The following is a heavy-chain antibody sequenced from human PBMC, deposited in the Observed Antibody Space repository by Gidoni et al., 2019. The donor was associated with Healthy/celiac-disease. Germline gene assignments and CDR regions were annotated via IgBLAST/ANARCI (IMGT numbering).Heavy chain of an antibody. J-gene: IGHJ6*02. CDR3: ARDGYCSSTSCYSFYGMDV. V-gene: IGHV3-11*06. CDR1: GFTFSDYY. Sequence: QVQLVESGGGLVKPGGSLRLSCAASGFTFSDYYMSWIRQAPGKGLEWVSYISSSSIYTNYADSVKGRFTISRDNAKNSLYLQMNSLRAEDTAVYYCARDGYCSSTSCYSFYGMDVWGQGTTVTVSS. D-gene: IGHD2-2*03. CDR2: ISSSSIYT.